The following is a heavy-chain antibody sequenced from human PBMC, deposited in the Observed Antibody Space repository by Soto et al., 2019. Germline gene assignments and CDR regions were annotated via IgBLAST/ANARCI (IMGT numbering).Heavy chain of an antibody. CDR3: ARGGAVASAIDY. J-gene: IGHJ4*02. V-gene: IGHV1-18*01. Sequence: ASVKVSCKASGYTFLRYGITWVRQAPGQGLEWMGWISAYNDYTIYAQKLQGRVTMTTDTSTRIVYMELRGLKSDDTAVYYCARGGAVASAIDYWGQGTLVTVSS. CDR2: ISAYNDYT. CDR1: GYTFLRYG. D-gene: IGHD6-19*01.